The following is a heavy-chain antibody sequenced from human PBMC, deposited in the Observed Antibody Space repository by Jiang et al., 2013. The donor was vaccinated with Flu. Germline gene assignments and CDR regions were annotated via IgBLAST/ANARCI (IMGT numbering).Heavy chain of an antibody. Sequence: LLKPSETLSLTCTVSGDSITGSFWGWIRQPLGKGLEWIGYIHTSESTIYNPSLKSRVTISIDTSKNQFSLKLSAVTTADTAVYYCAGGSGWLTTYWGQGILVAVSS. D-gene: IGHD6-19*01. CDR1: GDSITGSF. CDR2: IHTSEST. V-gene: IGHV4-4*09. CDR3: AGGSGWLTTY. J-gene: IGHJ4*02.